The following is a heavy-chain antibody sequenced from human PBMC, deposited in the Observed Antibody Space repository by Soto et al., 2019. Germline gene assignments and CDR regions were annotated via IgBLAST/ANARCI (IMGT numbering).Heavy chain of an antibody. Sequence: EVQLVESGGGLVQPGGSLRLSCAASGFMFSSYSMNWVRQAPGKGPEWVSYIDHSSSSVRYVDSVEGRFTISRDNAKDSLSLQMNRMRVEDTAMYYCAVGIAVARGYFDLWGRGTLVTVSS. D-gene: IGHD6-19*01. V-gene: IGHV3-48*04. CDR1: GFMFSSYS. CDR2: IDHSSSSV. J-gene: IGHJ2*01. CDR3: AVGIAVARGYFDL.